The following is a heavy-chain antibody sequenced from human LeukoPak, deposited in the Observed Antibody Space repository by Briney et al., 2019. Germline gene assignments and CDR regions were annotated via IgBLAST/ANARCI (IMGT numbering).Heavy chain of an antibody. D-gene: IGHD3-22*01. V-gene: IGHV1-2*02. CDR1: GYTFTGYF. CDR2: INPNTGDT. J-gene: IGHJ6*02. CDR3: ARCSPHTYYYDSSGYYLEGMDV. Sequence: ASVTVSCKASGYTFTGYFMHWVRQAPGQGLEWMGWINPNTGDTRYAQKFQGRVTMTRDTSISTAYLELSRLRSDDTAVYYCARCSPHTYYYDSSGYYLEGMDVWGQGTTVTVSS.